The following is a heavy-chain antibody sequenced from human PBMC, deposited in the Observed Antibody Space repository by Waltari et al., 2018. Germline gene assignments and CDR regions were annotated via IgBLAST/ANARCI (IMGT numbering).Heavy chain of an antibody. CDR2: INRDGSTT. CDR3: AREIAVTGQYYFDY. D-gene: IGHD6-13*01. CDR1: AFPFISYL. J-gene: IGHJ4*02. Sequence: EVQLVESGGDSVQPGGSLRISCAGSAFPFISYLLHWVRQDPGKGLVWVSRINRDGSTTTYADSVKGRFNISRDNAKNTLYLQMNSLRAEDTAVYYCAREIAVTGQYYFDYWGQGTLVTVSS. V-gene: IGHV3-74*01.